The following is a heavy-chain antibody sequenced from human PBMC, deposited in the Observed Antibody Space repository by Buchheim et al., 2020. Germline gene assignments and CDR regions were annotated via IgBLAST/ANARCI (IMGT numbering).Heavy chain of an antibody. CDR1: GFTFSSYE. V-gene: IGHV3-48*03. J-gene: IGHJ4*02. CDR2: ISSSGSTI. Sequence: EVQLVESGGGLVQPGGSLRLSCAASGFTFSSYEMNWVRQAPGKGLEWVSYISSSGSTIYYADSVKGRFTISRDNAKNSLYLQMNSLRAEDTAVYYCARDFYDILTGYSWAFDCWGQGTL. CDR3: ARDFYDILTGYSWAFDC. D-gene: IGHD3-9*01.